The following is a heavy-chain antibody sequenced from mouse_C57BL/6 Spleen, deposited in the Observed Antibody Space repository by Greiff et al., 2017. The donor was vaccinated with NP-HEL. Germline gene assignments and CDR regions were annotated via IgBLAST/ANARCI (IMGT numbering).Heavy chain of an antibody. CDR2: IHPNSGST. CDR3: ARDYDYEDYFDY. Sequence: QVQLQQPGAELVKPGASVKLSCKASGYTFTSYWMHWVKQRPGQGLEWIGMIHPNSGSTNYNEKFKIKATLTVDKSSSTAYMQLSSLTSEDSAVYYCARDYDYEDYFDYWGQGTTLTVSS. J-gene: IGHJ2*01. D-gene: IGHD2-4*01. V-gene: IGHV1-64*01. CDR1: GYTFTSYW.